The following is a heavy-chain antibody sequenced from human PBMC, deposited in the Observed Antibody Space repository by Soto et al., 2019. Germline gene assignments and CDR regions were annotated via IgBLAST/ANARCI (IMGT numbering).Heavy chain of an antibody. J-gene: IGHJ3*02. CDR2: TYYRSKWYN. CDR1: GDSVSSNSAA. V-gene: IGHV6-1*01. D-gene: IGHD1-26*01. Sequence: SQTLSLTCAISGDSVSSNSAAWNWIRQSPSRGLEWLGRTYYRSKWYNDYAVSVKSRITINPDTSKNQFSLQLNSVTPEDTAVYYCARDSPLKWEILGDAFDIGGKGTMVTVS. CDR3: ARDSPLKWEILGDAFDI.